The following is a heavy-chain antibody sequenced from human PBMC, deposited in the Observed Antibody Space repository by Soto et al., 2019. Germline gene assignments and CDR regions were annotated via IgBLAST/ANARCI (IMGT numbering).Heavy chain of an antibody. CDR2: ISWDGGST. Sequence: EVQLVESGGVVVQPGGSLRLSCAASGFTFEDYTMHWVRQAPGKGLEWVSLISWDGGSTYYADSVKGRFTITRDNSKNTLYLQKNGLRTEDTAVDYCTRGDRVVRGVIITFPCDYWGQGTQVTFPP. CDR1: GFTFEDYT. J-gene: IGHJ4*02. D-gene: IGHD3-10*01. V-gene: IGHV3-43*01. CDR3: TRGDRVVRGVIITFPCDY.